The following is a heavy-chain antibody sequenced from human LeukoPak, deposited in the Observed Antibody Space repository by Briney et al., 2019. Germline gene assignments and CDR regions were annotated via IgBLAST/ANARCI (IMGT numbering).Heavy chain of an antibody. V-gene: IGHV3-23*01. CDR1: GFTVSSNY. Sequence: PGGSLRLSCAASGFTVSSNYMNWVRQAPGKGLEWVSTISDTGGRIYYADSVKGRFTISRDNSKNTLYLQMNSLRAEDTAVYYCAKSRTQGSYNSGKYWGQGTQVTVSS. J-gene: IGHJ4*02. D-gene: IGHD6-19*01. CDR3: AKSRTQGSYNSGKY. CDR2: ISDTGGRI.